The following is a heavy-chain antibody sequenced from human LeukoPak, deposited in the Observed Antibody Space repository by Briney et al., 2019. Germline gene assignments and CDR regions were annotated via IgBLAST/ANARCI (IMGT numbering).Heavy chain of an antibody. V-gene: IGHV3-74*01. CDR3: ARILSGFGSDY. D-gene: IGHD2/OR15-2a*01. J-gene: IGHJ4*02. CDR2: ISIDGNST. Sequence: GGSLRLSCAASGFTFSTYWMHWVRQPPAKGLVWVSRISIDGNSTTYADSVKGRFTISRDNAKNTLYLQMNSLRVEDTAVYYCARILSGFGSDYWGQGTLVTVSS. CDR1: GFTFSTYW.